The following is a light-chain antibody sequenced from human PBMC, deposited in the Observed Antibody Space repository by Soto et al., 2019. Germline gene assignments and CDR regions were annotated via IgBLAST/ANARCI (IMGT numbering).Light chain of an antibody. CDR1: SSNVGSNY. V-gene: IGLV1-47*01. CDR2: RNN. J-gene: IGLJ2*01. CDR3: AAWYDSLNGLV. Sequence: QSVLTQPPSASGTPGQRVTISCSGSSSNVGSNYVYWYQQLPGAAPKLLIYRNNQRPSAVPDRCSGSTSCTSAALAISGLRSEDEADYYCAAWYDSLNGLVFGGGTKLTVL.